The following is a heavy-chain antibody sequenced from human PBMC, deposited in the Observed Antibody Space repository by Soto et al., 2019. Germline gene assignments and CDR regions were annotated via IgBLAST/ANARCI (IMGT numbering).Heavy chain of an antibody. CDR3: VRGKFWFDT. CDR1: GYTFTSYD. J-gene: IGHJ5*02. V-gene: IGHV1-8*01. Sequence: QEQLVQSGAEVRKPGASVKVSCKASGYTFTSYDINWVRQATGQGLEWMGWMKPHSGNIGYAQKFQGRVTMPRNTSITTAYMELSSLTSEDTAVYYCVRGKFWFDTWGQGTLVTVSS. CDR2: MKPHSGNI.